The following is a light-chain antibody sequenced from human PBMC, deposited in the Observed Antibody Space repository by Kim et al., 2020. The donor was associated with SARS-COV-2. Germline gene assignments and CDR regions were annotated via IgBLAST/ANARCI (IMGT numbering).Light chain of an antibody. CDR3: SSYAGSNNLV. J-gene: IGLJ3*02. CDR1: ICDVVVYHY. V-gene: IGLV2-8*01. CDR2: EVS. Sequence: LSVTSSRPGTICDVVVYHYVSWYQRHPGKAPKLMIYEVSKRPSGVPDRFSGSKSGNTASLTVSGLQAEDEADYYCSSYAGSNNLVFGGGTQLTVL.